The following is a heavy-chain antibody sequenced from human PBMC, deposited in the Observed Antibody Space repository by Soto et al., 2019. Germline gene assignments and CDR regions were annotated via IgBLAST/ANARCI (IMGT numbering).Heavy chain of an antibody. Sequence: PGGSLRLSCAASGFTFSDYYMSWIRQAPGKGLEWVSYISSSGSTIYYADSVKGRFTISRDNAKNSLYLQMNSLRAEDTAVYYCARDAQLLFFYRGHFDYWGQGTLVTVSS. J-gene: IGHJ4*02. CDR1: GFTFSDYY. V-gene: IGHV3-11*01. CDR2: ISSSGSTI. CDR3: ARDAQLLFFYRGHFDY. D-gene: IGHD2-2*01.